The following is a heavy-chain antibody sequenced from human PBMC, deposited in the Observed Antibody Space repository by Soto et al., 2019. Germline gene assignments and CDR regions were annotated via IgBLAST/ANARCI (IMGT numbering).Heavy chain of an antibody. V-gene: IGHV5-51*01. CDR3: ARGGYYYDSSGYSLFDY. D-gene: IGHD3-22*01. CDR1: GYSFTSYW. CDR2: IYPGDSDT. J-gene: IGHJ4*02. Sequence: RGESLKISCKGSGYSFTSYWIGWVRQMPGKGLEWMGIIYPGDSDTRYSPSFQGQVTISADKSISTAYLQWSSLKASDTAMYYCARGGYYYDSSGYSLFDYWGQGTLVTVSS.